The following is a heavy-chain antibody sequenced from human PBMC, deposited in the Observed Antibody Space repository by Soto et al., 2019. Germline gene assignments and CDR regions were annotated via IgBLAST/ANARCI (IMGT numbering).Heavy chain of an antibody. CDR3: AKAARATTLYNFDF. V-gene: IGHV3-23*01. CDR2: ISDSGDTT. D-gene: IGHD1-26*01. CDR1: GFTFSNFA. Sequence: GGSLRLSCVASGFTFSNFAMTWVRQPPGKGLEWVSVISDSGDTTFHADSVKGRFTISRDNSKKTVYLQMNSLRAEDTAVYYCAKAARATTLYNFDFWGQGTLVTVSS. J-gene: IGHJ4*01.